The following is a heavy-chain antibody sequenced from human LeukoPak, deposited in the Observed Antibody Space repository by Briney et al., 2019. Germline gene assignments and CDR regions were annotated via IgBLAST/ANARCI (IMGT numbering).Heavy chain of an antibody. V-gene: IGHV4-38-2*02. CDR2: IYHSGST. CDR1: GYSISSGYY. CDR3: AREGEVRQLDAFDI. Sequence: SETLSLTCAVSGYSISSGYYWGWIRQPPGKGLEWIGSIYHSGSTYYNPSLKSRVTISVDTSKNQFSLKLSSVTAADTAVYYCAREGEVRQLDAFDIWGRGTMVTVSS. J-gene: IGHJ3*02. D-gene: IGHD6-13*01.